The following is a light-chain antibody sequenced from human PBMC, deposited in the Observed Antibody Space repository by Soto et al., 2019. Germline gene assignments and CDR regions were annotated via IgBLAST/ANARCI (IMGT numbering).Light chain of an antibody. CDR1: QSVSSSY. J-gene: IGKJ5*01. CDR2: AAS. CDR3: QQYGSSPIT. V-gene: IGKV3-20*01. Sequence: EIVLTQSPGTLSLSPGERATLSCRASQSVSSSYLAWYRQKPGQPPRLLIYAASSRATGIPDRFSGSGSGTDFALTTSSLEPEDFAVYYCQQYGSSPITFGQGTRLDIK.